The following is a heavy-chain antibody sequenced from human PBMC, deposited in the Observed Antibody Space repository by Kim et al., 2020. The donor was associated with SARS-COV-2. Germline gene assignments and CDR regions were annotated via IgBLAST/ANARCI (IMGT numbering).Heavy chain of an antibody. D-gene: IGHD6-19*01. CDR1: GGYIRRSTHY. V-gene: IGHV4-39*01. CDR2: VYYSGAP. J-gene: IGHJ5*01. CDR3: ARHLPPVALQNNWFDT. Sequence: ETLSLTCTVSGGYIRRSTHYWGWIRQPPGGGLEWIGTVYYSGAPYYNPSLNSRVTISVDTSKNQFSLKLSSVTAADTAEYYCARHLPPVALQNNWFDT.